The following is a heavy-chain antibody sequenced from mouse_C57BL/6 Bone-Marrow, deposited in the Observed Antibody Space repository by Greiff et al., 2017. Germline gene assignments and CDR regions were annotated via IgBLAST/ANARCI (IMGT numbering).Heavy chain of an antibody. Sequence: QVQLQQPGAELVKPGASVKLSCKASGYTFTSYWMHWVKQRPGQGLEWIGMIHPNSGSTYYNEKFKSKATLTVDKSSSTAYMQLSSLTSEDSAVYYCADYDGYFFDYWGQGTTLTVSS. J-gene: IGHJ2*01. CDR2: IHPNSGST. V-gene: IGHV1-64*01. D-gene: IGHD2-3*01. CDR1: GYTFTSYW. CDR3: ADYDGYFFDY.